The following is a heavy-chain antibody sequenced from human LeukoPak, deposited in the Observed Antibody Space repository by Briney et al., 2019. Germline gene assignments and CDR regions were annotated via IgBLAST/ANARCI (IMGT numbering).Heavy chain of an antibody. CDR3: AKMSSSDHFDY. Sequence: GGSLRLSCAASGFTVSSNYMSWVRQAPGKGLEWVSVIYSSGSTYYTDSVKGRFTISRDNSKNTLYLQMNSLRAEDTAVYYCAKMSSSDHFDYWGQGTLGTVSS. CDR2: IYSSGST. CDR1: GFTVSSNY. V-gene: IGHV3-66*02. D-gene: IGHD6-6*01. J-gene: IGHJ4*02.